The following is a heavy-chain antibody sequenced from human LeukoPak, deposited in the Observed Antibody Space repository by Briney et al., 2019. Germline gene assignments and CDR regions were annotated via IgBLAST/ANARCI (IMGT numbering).Heavy chain of an antibody. Sequence: SETLSLTCTVSGGSISSGGYYWSWIRQHPGKGLEWIGYIYYSGSTYYNPSLKSRVTISVDTSKNQFSLKLSSVTAADTAVYYCARQPRAAAGWGYYFDYWGQGTLVTVSS. V-gene: IGHV4-31*03. D-gene: IGHD6-13*01. CDR1: GGSISSGGYY. CDR3: ARQPRAAAGWGYYFDY. CDR2: IYYSGST. J-gene: IGHJ4*02.